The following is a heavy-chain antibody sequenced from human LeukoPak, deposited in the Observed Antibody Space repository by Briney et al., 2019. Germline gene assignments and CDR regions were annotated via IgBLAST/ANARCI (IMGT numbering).Heavy chain of an antibody. CDR1: GYTFTGYY. J-gene: IGHJ5*02. V-gene: IGHV1-2*06. D-gene: IGHD3-16*02. CDR3: ASLMITFGGVITHP. CDR2: INPNSGGT. Sequence: GASVKVSCKASGYTFTGYYMHWVRQAPGQGLEWMGRINPNSGGTNYAQKFQGRVTMTRDTSISTAYMELSRLRSDDTTVYYCASLMITFGGVITHPWGQGTLVTVSS.